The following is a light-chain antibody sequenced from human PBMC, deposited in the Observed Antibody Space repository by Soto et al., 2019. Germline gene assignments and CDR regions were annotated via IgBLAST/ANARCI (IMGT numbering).Light chain of an antibody. V-gene: IGKV1-5*01. CDR2: DAS. Sequence: DIQLTQSPSTLSASVGDRVTITCRASQTVNTWLAWYQHKPGKAPKLLIYDASVLETGVPSRFSGFSSGTEFTLTISSLQPDDFATYYCQQYYSYPPTFGQGTKVDIK. J-gene: IGKJ1*01. CDR3: QQYYSYPPT. CDR1: QTVNTW.